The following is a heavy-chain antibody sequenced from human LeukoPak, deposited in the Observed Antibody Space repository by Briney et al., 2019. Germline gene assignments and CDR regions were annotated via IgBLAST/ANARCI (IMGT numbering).Heavy chain of an antibody. V-gene: IGHV1-18*01. CDR1: GYTFTSYG. CDR2: ISAYNGNT. CDR3: ARDEGWFGETQQNWFDP. Sequence: GASVKVSCKASGYTFTSYGISWVRQAPGQGLEWMGWISAYNGNTNYAQKLQGRVTMTTDTSTSTAYMELRSLRSDDTAVYYCARDEGWFGETQQNWFDPWGQGTLVTVSS. D-gene: IGHD3-10*01. J-gene: IGHJ5*02.